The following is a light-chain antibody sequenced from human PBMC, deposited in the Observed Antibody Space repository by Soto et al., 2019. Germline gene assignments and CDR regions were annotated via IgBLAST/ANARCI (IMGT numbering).Light chain of an antibody. V-gene: IGKV1-9*01. CDR3: QQFNSFPRT. J-gene: IGKJ1*01. CDR2: VAS. CDR1: QGISNY. Sequence: DIQLTQSPSFLSASEGDRVTVTCRASQGISNYLAWYQQKPGKAPKLLINVASTLQSGVPSRFSGSGSGTEFTLTISSLQTEDCATYYCQQFNSFPRTFGQGTKVEIK.